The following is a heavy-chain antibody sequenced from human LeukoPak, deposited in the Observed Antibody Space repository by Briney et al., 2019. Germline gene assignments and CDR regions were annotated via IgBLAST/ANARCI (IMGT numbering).Heavy chain of an antibody. CDR3: ARDFWAHWYFDL. D-gene: IGHD3-3*01. CDR1: GFNFSTYS. J-gene: IGHJ2*01. Sequence: GGSLRLSCAASGFNFSTYSMNWVRQAPGKGLEWASSISSRSSYTYYADSVKGRFTISRDNAKNSLYLQMNSLRAEDTAVYYCARDFWAHWYFDLWGRGTLVTVSS. V-gene: IGHV3-21*06. CDR2: ISSRSSYT.